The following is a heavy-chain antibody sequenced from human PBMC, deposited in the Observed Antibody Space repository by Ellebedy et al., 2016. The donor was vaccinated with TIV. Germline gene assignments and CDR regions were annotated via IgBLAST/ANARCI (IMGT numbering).Heavy chain of an antibody. CDR2: INPNSGGT. Sequence: ASVKVSCXASGYTFTGYYMHWVRQAPGQGLEWMGWINPNSGGTNYAQKFQGRVTMTRDTSISTAYMELSRLRSDDTAVYYCARDLITLETNYYYYYYMDVWGKGTTVTVSS. V-gene: IGHV1-2*02. J-gene: IGHJ6*03. D-gene: IGHD3-16*01. CDR1: GYTFTGYY. CDR3: ARDLITLETNYYYYYYMDV.